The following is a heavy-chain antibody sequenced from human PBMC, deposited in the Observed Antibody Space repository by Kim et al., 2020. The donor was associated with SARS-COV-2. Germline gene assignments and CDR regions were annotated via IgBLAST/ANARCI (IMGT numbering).Heavy chain of an antibody. CDR3: ARDPRLGDH. Sequence: SDMYYVDSVKGRFTISRDNAQKSMYLQMNSLRAEDTAVYYCARDPRLGDHWGQGTLVTVSS. J-gene: IGHJ4*02. D-gene: IGHD6-19*01. V-gene: IGHV3-7*03. CDR2: SDM.